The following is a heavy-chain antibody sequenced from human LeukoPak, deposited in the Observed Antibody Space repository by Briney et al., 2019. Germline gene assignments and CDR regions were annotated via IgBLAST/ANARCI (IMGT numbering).Heavy chain of an antibody. V-gene: IGHV1-24*01. CDR2: FHPEDGET. Sequence: ASVKVSCKVSGYTSSVLSMHWVRQAPGKGLEWMGGFHPEDGETIYAQKFQGRVTMTEDTSTDTAYMELSSLRSEDTAVYYCATPRTGFGDPIFDYWGQGTLVTVSS. CDR1: GYTSSVLS. CDR3: ATPRTGFGDPIFDY. D-gene: IGHD3-10*01. J-gene: IGHJ4*02.